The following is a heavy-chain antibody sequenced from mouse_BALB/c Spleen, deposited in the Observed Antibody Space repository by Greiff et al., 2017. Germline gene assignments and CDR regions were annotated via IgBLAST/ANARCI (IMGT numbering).Heavy chain of an antibody. D-gene: IGHD1-1*01. CDR2: INPNNGGT. V-gene: IGHV1-18*01. J-gene: IGHJ3*01. CDR1: GYTFTDYN. CDR3: ASSYYYGSSPFAY. Sequence: EVQLQESGPELVKPGASVKIPCKASGYTFTDYNMDWVKQSHGKSLEWIGDINPNNGGTIYNQKFTGKATLTVDKSSSTAYMELRILTSEDTADYYCASSYYYGSSPFAYWGQGTLVTVSA.